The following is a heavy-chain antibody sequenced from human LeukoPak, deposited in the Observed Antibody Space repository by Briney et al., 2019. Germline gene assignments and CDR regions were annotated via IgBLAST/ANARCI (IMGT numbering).Heavy chain of an antibody. D-gene: IGHD3-3*01. J-gene: IGHJ4*02. Sequence: GGSLRLSCAASGFTFSSYWMSWVRQAPGKGLEWVANIKQDGSEKYYVDSVKGRFTISRDNAKNSLYLQMSSLRAEDTAVYYCASTYYDFWSGYYPFDYWGQGTLVTVSS. V-gene: IGHV3-7*01. CDR2: IKQDGSEK. CDR3: ASTYYDFWSGYYPFDY. CDR1: GFTFSSYW.